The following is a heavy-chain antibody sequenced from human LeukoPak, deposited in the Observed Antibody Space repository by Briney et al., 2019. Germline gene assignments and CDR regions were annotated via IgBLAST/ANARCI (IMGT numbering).Heavy chain of an antibody. CDR2: IGGSVGSM. J-gene: IGHJ4*02. CDR1: GFTFSSHV. CDR3: AKRGNSWDLFDY. D-gene: IGHD6-13*01. Sequence: GGSLRLSCAASGFTFSSHVMSWVRQAPGKGLEWVSNIGGSVGSMFYAASVKGRFAISRDNSKNTLFLQMNNLRVEDTAVYYCAKRGNSWDLFDYWGQGTLVTVSS. V-gene: IGHV3-23*01.